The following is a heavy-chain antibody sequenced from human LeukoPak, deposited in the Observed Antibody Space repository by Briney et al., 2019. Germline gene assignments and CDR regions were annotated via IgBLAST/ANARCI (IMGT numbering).Heavy chain of an antibody. CDR1: GFTFSSYG. D-gene: IGHD6-13*01. Sequence: PGGSLRLSCAASGFTFSSYGMHWVRQAPGKGLEWVAVIWYDGSNKYYADSVKGRFTISRDNSKNTLYLEMNSLRAEDTAVYNCARGPLAAAGPYLDYWGQGTLVTVSS. CDR2: IWYDGSNK. CDR3: ARGPLAAAGPYLDY. J-gene: IGHJ4*02. V-gene: IGHV3-33*01.